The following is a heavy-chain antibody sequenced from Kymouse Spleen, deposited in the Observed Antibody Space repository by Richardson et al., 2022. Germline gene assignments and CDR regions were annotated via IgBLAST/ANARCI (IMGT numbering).Heavy chain of an antibody. CDR1: GFTFSSYG. D-gene: IGHD6-6*01. CDR2: IWYDGSNK. V-gene: IGHV3-33*01. Sequence: QVQLVESGGGVVQPGRSLRLSCAASGFTFSSYGMHWVRQAPGKGLEWVAVIWYDGSNKYYADSVKGRFTISRDNSKNTLYLQMNSLRAEDTAVYYCAPYSSSDFDYWGQGTLVTVSS. J-gene: IGHJ4*02. CDR3: APYSSSDFDY.